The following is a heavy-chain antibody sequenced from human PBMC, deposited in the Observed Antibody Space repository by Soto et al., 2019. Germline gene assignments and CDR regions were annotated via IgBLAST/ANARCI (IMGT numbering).Heavy chain of an antibody. D-gene: IGHD6-19*01. Sequence: PSETLSLTCAVYGGSFHGYYWSWIRQPPGKGLEWIGEINHSGSVNFNPTFKSRVSISRDNAKNSMYLQMNSLRAEDTAVYYCVRDGSSGWHFDSWGQGTLVTVSS. V-gene: IGHV4-34*01. CDR2: INHSGSV. J-gene: IGHJ4*02. CDR3: VRDGSSGWHFDS. CDR1: GGSFHGYY.